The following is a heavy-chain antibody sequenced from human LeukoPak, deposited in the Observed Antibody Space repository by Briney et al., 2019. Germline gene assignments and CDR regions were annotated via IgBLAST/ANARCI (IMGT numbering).Heavy chain of an antibody. J-gene: IGHJ5*02. V-gene: IGHV4-34*01. Sequence: SETLSLTCAVYGDSFSGYYWSWIRQPPGKGLEWIAEINHRGTTHYNPSLKSRVNISADTSKNQFSLHLDSVTAADTAVYYCAREPLWFGELLGVNWFDPWGQGTLVTVSS. D-gene: IGHD3-10*01. CDR3: AREPLWFGELLGVNWFDP. CDR1: GDSFSGYY. CDR2: INHRGTT.